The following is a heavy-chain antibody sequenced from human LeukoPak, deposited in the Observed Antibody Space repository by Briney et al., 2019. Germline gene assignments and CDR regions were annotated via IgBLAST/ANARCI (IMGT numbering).Heavy chain of an antibody. D-gene: IGHD4-11*01. V-gene: IGHV1-69*13. CDR3: ARDHYRTSYYYYGMDV. Sequence: SVKVSCKASGGTFSIYAISWVRQAPGQGLEWMGGIIPIFGTANYAQKFQGRVTITADESTSPAYMELSSLRSEDTAVYYCARDHYRTSYYYYGMDVWGQGTTVTVSS. J-gene: IGHJ6*02. CDR1: GGTFSIYA. CDR2: IIPIFGTA.